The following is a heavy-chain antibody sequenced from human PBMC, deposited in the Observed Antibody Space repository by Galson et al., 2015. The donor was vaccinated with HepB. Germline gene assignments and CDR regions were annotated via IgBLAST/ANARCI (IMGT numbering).Heavy chain of an antibody. Sequence: SVKVSCKASAYTFATYAISWVRQAPGQGLEWMGWISTNTGNPTYAQGFTGRFVFSLDTSVSTAYLQINSLKAEDTAIYYCARFPAYYFDYWGQGTLVTVSS. CDR1: AYTFATYA. CDR2: ISTNTGNP. CDR3: ARFPAYYFDY. V-gene: IGHV7-4-1*02. J-gene: IGHJ4*02.